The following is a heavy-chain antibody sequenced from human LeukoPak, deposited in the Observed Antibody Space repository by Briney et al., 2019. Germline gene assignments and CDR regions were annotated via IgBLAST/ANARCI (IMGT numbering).Heavy chain of an antibody. V-gene: IGHV3-11*06. D-gene: IGHD3-22*01. Sequence: GGSLRLSCAASGFTFSDYYMSWIRQAPGKGLGWVSYISSSSSYTNYADSVKGRFTISRDNAKNSPYLQMNSLRAEDTAVYYCARDLVDYYDSSANNWFDPWGQGTLVTVSS. CDR3: ARDLVDYYDSSANNWFDP. CDR2: ISSSSSYT. CDR1: GFTFSDYY. J-gene: IGHJ5*02.